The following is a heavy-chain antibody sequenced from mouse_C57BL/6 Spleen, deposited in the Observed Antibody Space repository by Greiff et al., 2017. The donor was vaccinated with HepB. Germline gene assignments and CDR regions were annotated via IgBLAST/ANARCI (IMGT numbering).Heavy chain of an antibody. CDR3: ARSYYGSSYNYFDY. J-gene: IGHJ2*01. Sequence: QVQLQQSGAELVRPGSSVKLSCKASGYTFTSYWMHWVKQRPIQGLEWIGNIDPSDSETHYTQKFKDKATLTVDKSSSTAYMQLSSLTSEDSAVYYCARSYYGSSYNYFDYWGQGTTLTVSS. CDR2: IDPSDSET. D-gene: IGHD1-1*01. CDR1: GYTFTSYW. V-gene: IGHV1-52*01.